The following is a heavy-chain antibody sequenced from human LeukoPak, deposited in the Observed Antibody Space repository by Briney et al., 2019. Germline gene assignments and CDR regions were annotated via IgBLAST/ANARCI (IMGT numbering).Heavy chain of an antibody. J-gene: IGHJ5*02. CDR3: ARDRGNNYFDH. CDR2: MSANGNT. V-gene: IGHV4-4*07. Sequence: SETLSLTCSVSGDSITNYFWSWIRQPAGKGLEWLGRMSANGNTHDHPSLKSRVSMSVDTSKNQFSLKLISVTAADTAVYFCARDRGNNYFDHWGRGSLVTVSS. CDR1: GDSITNYF.